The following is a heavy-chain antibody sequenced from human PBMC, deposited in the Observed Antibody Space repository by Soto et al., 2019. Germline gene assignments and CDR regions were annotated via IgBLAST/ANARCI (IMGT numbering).Heavy chain of an antibody. V-gene: IGHV4-31*03. CDR3: ARALRTQDYYYYMDV. CDR2: IYYSGST. J-gene: IGHJ6*03. D-gene: IGHD4-17*01. CDR1: GGSISSGGYY. Sequence: QVQLQESGPGLVKPSQTLSLTCTVSGGSISSGGYYWSWIRQHPGKGLEWIGYIYYSGSTHYNPSLTSRVTISVDTSKNQFSLKLSSVTAADTAVYYCARALRTQDYYYYMDVWGKGTTVTVFS.